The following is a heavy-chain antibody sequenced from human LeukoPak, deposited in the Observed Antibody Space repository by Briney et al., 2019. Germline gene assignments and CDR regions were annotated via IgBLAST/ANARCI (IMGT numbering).Heavy chain of an antibody. CDR2: ISAYNGNT. CDR3: ARVGYYYDSSGYPAGNYFDY. Sequence: GASVKVSCKASGYTFTCYGISWVRQAPGQGLEWMGWISAYNGNTNYAQKLQGRVTMTTDTSTSTAYMELRSLRSDDTAVYYCARVGYYYDSSGYPAGNYFDYWGQGTLVTVSS. J-gene: IGHJ4*02. V-gene: IGHV1-18*01. D-gene: IGHD3-22*01. CDR1: GYTFTCYG.